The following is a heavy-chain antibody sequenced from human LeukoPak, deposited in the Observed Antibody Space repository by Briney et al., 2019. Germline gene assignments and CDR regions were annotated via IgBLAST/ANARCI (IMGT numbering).Heavy chain of an antibody. CDR2: ISYDGSKK. J-gene: IGHJ4*02. V-gene: IGHV3-30-3*01. CDR1: GFTFSSYA. Sequence: GGSLRLSCAASGFTFSSYAMHWVRQAPGKGLEWVAVISYDGSKKYYADSVKGRFTISRDNSKNTLYLQMNSLRAEDTAVYYCAGLTGTTRGFFDYWGQGTLVTVSS. D-gene: IGHD1/OR15-1a*01. CDR3: AGLTGTTRGFFDY.